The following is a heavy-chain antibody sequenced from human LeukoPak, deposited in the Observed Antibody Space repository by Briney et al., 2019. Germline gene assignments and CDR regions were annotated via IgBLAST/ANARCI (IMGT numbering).Heavy chain of an antibody. J-gene: IGHJ5*02. Sequence: TGGSLRLSCSASGFTLSDYAMHWVRQAPGKGLEYVSGISSTGDNTYYADSVKGRFTISRDNSKNTMSLLMSSLRPEDTAVYYCVKGLYSSSRNWFDSWGQGTLVTVSS. CDR1: GFTLSDYA. D-gene: IGHD6-13*01. CDR3: VKGLYSSSRNWFDS. V-gene: IGHV3-64D*09. CDR2: ISSTGDNT.